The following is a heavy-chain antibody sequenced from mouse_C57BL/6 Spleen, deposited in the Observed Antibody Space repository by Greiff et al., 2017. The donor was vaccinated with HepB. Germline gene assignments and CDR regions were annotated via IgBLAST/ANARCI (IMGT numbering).Heavy chain of an antibody. CDR2: IDPETGGT. J-gene: IGHJ4*01. Sequence: VQLQESGAELVRPGASVTLSCKASGYTFTDYEMHWVKQTPVHGLEWIGAIDPETGGTAYNQKFKGKAILTADKSSSTAYMELRSLTSEDSAVYYCTICDGYYYAMDYWGQGTSVTVSS. V-gene: IGHV1-15*01. CDR3: TICDGYYYAMDY. CDR1: GYTFTDYE. D-gene: IGHD2-3*01.